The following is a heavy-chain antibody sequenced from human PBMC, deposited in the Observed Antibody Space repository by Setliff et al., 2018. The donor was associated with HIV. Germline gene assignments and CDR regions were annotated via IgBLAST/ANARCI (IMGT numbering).Heavy chain of an antibody. D-gene: IGHD6-19*01. V-gene: IGHV3-30*02. CDR3: AKNLYRSPWSPLDY. CDR2: IRYDGSYK. Sequence: GGSLRLSCAASDFTFSSYGMHWVRQAPGKGLEWVAFIRYDGSYKFYADSVKGRFTIARDNSKNTLYLQMNSLRPEDTAVYYCAKNLYRSPWSPLDYWGQGTLVTVSS. J-gene: IGHJ4*02. CDR1: DFTFSSYG.